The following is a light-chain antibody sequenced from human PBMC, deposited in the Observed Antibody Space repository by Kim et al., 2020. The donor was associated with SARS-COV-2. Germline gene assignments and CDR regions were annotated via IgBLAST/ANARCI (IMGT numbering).Light chain of an antibody. V-gene: IGKV3-20*01. CDR1: SSISCAL. J-gene: IGKJ4*01. CDR3: QQYGTTPRT. CDR2: GAS. Sequence: SPGGSATLSCRASSSISCALLAWYQQRPGQAPRLLMSGASIRATGIPDRFSGSGSGTDFTLTISRLETDDFAVYYCQQYGTTPRTFGGGTKVDIK.